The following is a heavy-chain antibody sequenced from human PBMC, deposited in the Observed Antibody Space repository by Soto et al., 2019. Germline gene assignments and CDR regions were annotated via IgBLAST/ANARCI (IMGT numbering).Heavy chain of an antibody. CDR2: IHFSGSV. CDR3: VREDDGGDRDYYGLDV. Sequence: QVQLQESDPGLVRPSQTLSLTCTVSGGSISVEHYHWTWIRQPPGKGLEWIGYIHFSGSVYYNPSLQSRLSMSVDTSKSLFSLELASVTAADTAVYFCVREDDGGDRDYYGLDVWGQGTTVTVSS. V-gene: IGHV4-30-4*01. CDR1: GGSISVEHYH. J-gene: IGHJ6*02. D-gene: IGHD2-21*02.